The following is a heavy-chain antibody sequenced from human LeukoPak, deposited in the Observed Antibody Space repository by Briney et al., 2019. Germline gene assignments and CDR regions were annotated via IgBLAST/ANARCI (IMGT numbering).Heavy chain of an antibody. V-gene: IGHV3-21*01. CDR3: ARAPVGNYFDY. Sequence: SGGSLRLSCAASGFTFRNYAMNWVRQAPGKGLEWVSSISGSSSDIYYADSVKGRFTISRDNAKNSLYLQMNSLRAEDTAVYYCARAPVGNYFDYWGQGTLVTVSS. D-gene: IGHD1-26*01. CDR1: GFTFRNYA. CDR2: ISGSSSDI. J-gene: IGHJ4*02.